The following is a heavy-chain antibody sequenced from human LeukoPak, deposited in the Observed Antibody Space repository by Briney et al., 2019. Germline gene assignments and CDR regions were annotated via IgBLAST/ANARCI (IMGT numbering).Heavy chain of an antibody. Sequence: GGSLRLSCAASGFTFTGYSINWVRQAPGKGLEAYSYISVSSSNIYYAVSVKGRLTISRDNAKNSLYLQMNSLRDEDTAVYYCARESYWGSSAKGFDYWGQGTLVTVSS. CDR2: ISVSSSNI. D-gene: IGHD7-27*01. CDR3: ARESYWGSSAKGFDY. V-gene: IGHV3-48*02. CDR1: GFTFTGYS. J-gene: IGHJ4*02.